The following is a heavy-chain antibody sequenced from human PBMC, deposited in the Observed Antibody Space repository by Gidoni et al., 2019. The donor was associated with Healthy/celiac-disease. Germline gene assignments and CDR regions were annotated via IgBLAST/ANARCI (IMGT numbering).Heavy chain of an antibody. CDR3: ARDHRRYSSPPLYYYYGMDV. CDR1: GFTFRSYA. CDR2: ISYDGSNK. Sequence: QVQLVESGGGVVQPGRSLRLSCAASGFTFRSYAMQWVRQAPGKGLGWVAVISYDGSNKYYADSVKGRFTISRDNSKNTLYLQMNSLRAEDTAVYYCARDHRRYSSPPLYYYYGMDVWGQGTTVTVSS. V-gene: IGHV3-30*01. J-gene: IGHJ6*02. D-gene: IGHD6-13*01.